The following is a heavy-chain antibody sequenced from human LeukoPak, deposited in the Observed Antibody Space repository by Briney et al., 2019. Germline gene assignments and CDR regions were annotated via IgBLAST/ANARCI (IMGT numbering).Heavy chain of an antibody. D-gene: IGHD5-12*01. Sequence: GGSLRLSCAASGFTVSSNYMSWVRQAPGKGLEWVSVIYSGGSTYYADSVKGRFTISRDNSKNTLYLQMNSLRAEDTAVYYCAREGGNMAERVNWFDPWGQGTLVTVSS. CDR2: IYSGGST. CDR1: GFTVSSNY. CDR3: AREGGNMAERVNWFDP. V-gene: IGHV3-53*01. J-gene: IGHJ5*02.